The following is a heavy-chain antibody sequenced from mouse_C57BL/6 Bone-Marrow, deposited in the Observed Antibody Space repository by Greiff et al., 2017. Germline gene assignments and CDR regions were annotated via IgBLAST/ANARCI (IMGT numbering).Heavy chain of an antibody. V-gene: IGHV1-64*01. CDR3: TRHGTFFDY. D-gene: IGHD4-1*01. CDR1: GYTFTSYW. J-gene: IGHJ2*01. Sequence: QVQLQQPGAELVKPGASVKLSCKASGYTFTSYWMHWVKQRPGQGLEWIGMIHPNRGSTNYNEKFKSKATLTVDKSSSTAYMQLSSLTSEDSAVYYCTRHGTFFDYWGQGTTLTVSA. CDR2: IHPNRGST.